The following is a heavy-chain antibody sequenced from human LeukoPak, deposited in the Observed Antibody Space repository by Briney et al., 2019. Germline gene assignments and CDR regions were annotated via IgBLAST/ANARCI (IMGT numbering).Heavy chain of an antibody. J-gene: IGHJ4*02. CDR3: ARDRSPSYYDSSGYSDY. CDR1: GFTFSSYI. D-gene: IGHD3-22*01. V-gene: IGHV3-21*01. CDR2: ISSSSSYI. Sequence: GGPLTLSCAASGFTFSSYIMNWVRQAPGKGLEWVSSISSSSSYIYYADSVKGRFTISRDNAKNSLYLQMNSLRAEDTAVYYCARDRSPSYYDSSGYSDYWGQGTPVTVSS.